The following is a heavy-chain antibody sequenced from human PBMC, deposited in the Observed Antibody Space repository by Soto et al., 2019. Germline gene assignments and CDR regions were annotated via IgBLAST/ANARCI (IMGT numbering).Heavy chain of an antibody. CDR2: ISYDGSNK. D-gene: IGHD3-3*01. CDR3: ARDKSAFGVASHFDY. Sequence: HPGGSLRLSCAASGLTFSSNAMHWVRQAPGKGLEWVAVISYDGSNKYYADSVKGRLTISRDNSKNTLFLQMNSLRAEDTAVYYCARDKSAFGVASHFDYWGQGT. J-gene: IGHJ4*02. V-gene: IGHV3-30-3*01. CDR1: GLTFSSNA.